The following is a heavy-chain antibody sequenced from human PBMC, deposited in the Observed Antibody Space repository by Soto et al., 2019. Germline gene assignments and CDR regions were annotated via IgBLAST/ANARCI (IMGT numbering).Heavy chain of an antibody. CDR1: GGTFSSYA. CDR3: ARGWVSYSSSWYEYCYYGMDV. D-gene: IGHD6-13*01. V-gene: IGHV1-69*12. CDR2: IIPIFGTA. Sequence: QVQLVQSGAEVKKPGSSVKVSCKASGGTFSSYAISWVRQAPGQGLEWMGGIIPIFGTANYAQKFQGRVTITADESTSTAYMELSSLSSEDTGLYYCARGWVSYSSSWYEYCYYGMDVWGQETTVTVSS. J-gene: IGHJ6*02.